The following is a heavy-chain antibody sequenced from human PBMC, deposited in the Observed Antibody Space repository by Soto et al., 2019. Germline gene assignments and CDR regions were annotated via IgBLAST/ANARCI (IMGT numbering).Heavy chain of an antibody. J-gene: IGHJ5*02. V-gene: IGHV3-23*01. CDR3: AKDLLDYYDSSGP. Sequence: PGGSLRLSCAASGFTFSTYSMNWVRQAPGKGLEWVSSISGSGGSTYYADSVKGRFTISRDNSKNTLYLQMNSLRAEDTAVYYCAKDLLDYYDSSGPWGQGTLVTVS. D-gene: IGHD3-22*01. CDR1: GFTFSTYS. CDR2: ISGSGGST.